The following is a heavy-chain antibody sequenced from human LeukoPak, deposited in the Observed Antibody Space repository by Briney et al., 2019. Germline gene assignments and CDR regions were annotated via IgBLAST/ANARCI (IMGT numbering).Heavy chain of an antibody. CDR3: ARDYYDFWSGQNRRYYFDY. CDR1: GGTFSSYA. V-gene: IGHV1-69*01. J-gene: IGHJ4*02. D-gene: IGHD3-3*01. CDR2: IIPIFGTA. Sequence: ASVKVSCKASGGTFSSYAISWVRQAPGQGLEWMGGIIPIFGTANYAQKFQGRVTITADESTSTAYMELSSLRSEDTAVYYCARDYYDFWSGQNRRYYFDYWGQGTLVTVSS.